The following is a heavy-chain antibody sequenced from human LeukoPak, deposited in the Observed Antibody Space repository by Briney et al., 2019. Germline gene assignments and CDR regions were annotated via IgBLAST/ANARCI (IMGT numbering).Heavy chain of an antibody. CDR3: AREGAYSSGWYDSWSYFDY. CDR2: TYYRSKWYN. D-gene: IGHD6-19*01. Sequence: SQTLSLTCAISGDSVSSNSAAWNWIRQSPSRGLEWLGRTYYRSKWYNDYAVSVKSRITINPDTSKNQFSLQLNSVTPEDTAVHYCAREGAYSSGWYDSWSYFDYWGQGTLVTVSS. V-gene: IGHV6-1*01. CDR1: GDSVSSNSAA. J-gene: IGHJ4*02.